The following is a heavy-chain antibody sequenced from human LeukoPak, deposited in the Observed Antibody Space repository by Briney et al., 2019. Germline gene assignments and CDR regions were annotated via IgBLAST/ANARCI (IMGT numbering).Heavy chain of an antibody. V-gene: IGHV3-21*01. CDR3: ARGGYCSSTSCYDAFDI. CDR1: GFTFSSYS. CDR2: ISSSSSYI. Sequence: GRSLRLSCAASGFTFSSYSMNWVRQAPGKGLEWVSSISSSSSYIYYADSVKGRFTISRDNAKNSLYLQMNSLRAEDTAVYYCARGGYCSSTSCYDAFDIWGQGTMVTVSS. D-gene: IGHD2-2*01. J-gene: IGHJ3*02.